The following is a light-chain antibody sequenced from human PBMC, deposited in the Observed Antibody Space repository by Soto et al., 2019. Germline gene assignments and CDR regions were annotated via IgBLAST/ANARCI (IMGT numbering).Light chain of an antibody. CDR3: RQFKSYPLT. CDR2: SAS. J-gene: IGKJ4*01. V-gene: IGKV1-9*01. CDR1: QDISGH. Sequence: DIQLTQSPSFLSASVGDRVTITCRASQDISGHLAWYQQKPGTAPNLLIYSASTLQSGVPSRFSGRASGTDFTLTISSLQPEDFTTYYCRQFKSYPLTVGGGTKVEI.